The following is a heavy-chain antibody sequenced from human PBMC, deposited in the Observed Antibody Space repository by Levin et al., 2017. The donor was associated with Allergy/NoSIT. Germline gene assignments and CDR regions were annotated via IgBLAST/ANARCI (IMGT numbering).Heavy chain of an antibody. Sequence: GSLRLSCAVYGGSFSGYYWSWIRQPPGKGLEWIGEINHSGSTNYNPSLKSRVTISVDTSKNQFSLKLSSVTAADTAVYYCARGVARRFLGYYYMDVWGKGTTVTVSS. V-gene: IGHV4-34*01. CDR1: GGSFSGYY. CDR2: INHSGST. D-gene: IGHD6-6*01. J-gene: IGHJ6*03. CDR3: ARGVARRFLGYYYMDV.